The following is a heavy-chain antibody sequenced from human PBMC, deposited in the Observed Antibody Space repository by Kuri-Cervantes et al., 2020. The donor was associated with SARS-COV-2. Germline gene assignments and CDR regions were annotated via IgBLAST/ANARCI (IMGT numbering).Heavy chain of an antibody. Sequence: SETLSLTCTVSGGSISSYYWSWIRQPPGKGLEWIGYIYYSGSTNYNPSLKSRVTISVDTSKNQFSLKLSSGTAADTAVYYCARERGGQWLVRLGYFDYWGQGTLVTVSS. CDR3: ARERGGQWLVRLGYFDY. CDR2: IYYSGST. D-gene: IGHD6-19*01. CDR1: GGSISSYY. V-gene: IGHV4-59*01. J-gene: IGHJ4*02.